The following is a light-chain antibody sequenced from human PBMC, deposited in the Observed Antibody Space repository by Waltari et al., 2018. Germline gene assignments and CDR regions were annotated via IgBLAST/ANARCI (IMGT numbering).Light chain of an antibody. CDR3: QQYNQWPPLT. J-gene: IGKJ4*01. CDR1: QSVSSN. V-gene: IGKV3-15*01. Sequence: PGERVTLSCRASQSVSSNLAWYQQKPGQPPRLLIYGALTRASGVPTKFSGSGSGTEFSLTISNMQPEDFGLYYCQQYNQWPPLTFGGGTKVEMK. CDR2: GAL.